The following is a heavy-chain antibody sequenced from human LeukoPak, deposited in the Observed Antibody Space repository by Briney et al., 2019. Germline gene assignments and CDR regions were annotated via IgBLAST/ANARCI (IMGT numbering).Heavy chain of an antibody. CDR2: MSYDGGNK. CDR3: AKDGSSSWYGEFDY. CDR1: GFTFSSYG. V-gene: IGHV3-30*18. Sequence: GGSLRLSCAASGFTFSSYGMHWVRQAPGKGLEWVAVMSYDGGNKYYADSVKGRFTISRGNSKNTLYLQMDSLRGEDTAVYYCAKDGSSSWYGEFDYWGQGTLVTVSS. D-gene: IGHD6-13*01. J-gene: IGHJ4*02.